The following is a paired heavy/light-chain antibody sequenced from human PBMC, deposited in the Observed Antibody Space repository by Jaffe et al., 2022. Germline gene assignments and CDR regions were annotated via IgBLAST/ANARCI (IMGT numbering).Heavy chain of an antibody. V-gene: IGHV4-39*01. CDR1: GGSISSSSYY. D-gene: IGHD3-9*01. CDR2: IYYSGST. Sequence: QLQLQESGPGLVKPSETLSLTCTVSGGSISSSSYYWGWIRQPPGKGLEWIGSIYYSGSTYYNPSLKSRVTISVDTSKNQFSLKLSSVTAADTAVYYCATQVLRYFDWLFPRTSYFDYWGQGTLVTVSS. CDR3: ATQVLRYFDWLFPRTSYFDY. J-gene: IGHJ4*02.
Light chain of an antibody. Sequence: QSALTQPASVSGSPGQSITISCTGTSSDVGSYNLVSWYQQHPGKAPKLMIYEGSKRPSGVSNRFSGSKSGNTASLTISGLQAEDEADYYCCSYAGSSTFDVVFGGGTKLTVL. V-gene: IGLV2-23*03. CDR2: EGS. CDR1: SSDVGSYNL. J-gene: IGLJ2*01. CDR3: CSYAGSSTFDVV.